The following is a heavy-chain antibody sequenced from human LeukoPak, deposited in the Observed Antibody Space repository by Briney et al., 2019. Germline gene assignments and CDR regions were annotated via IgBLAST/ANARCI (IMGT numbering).Heavy chain of an antibody. CDR1: GGSISSSSYY. D-gene: IGHD5-24*01. V-gene: IGHV4-39*01. CDR2: IYYSGST. J-gene: IGHJ4*02. CDR3: ARRGPWLQLTDY. Sequence: KPSETLSPTCTVSGGSISSSSYYWGWIRQPPGKGLEWIGSIYYSGSTYYNPSLKSRVTISVDTSKNQFSLKLSSVTAADTAVYYCARRGPWLQLTDYWGQGTLVTVSS.